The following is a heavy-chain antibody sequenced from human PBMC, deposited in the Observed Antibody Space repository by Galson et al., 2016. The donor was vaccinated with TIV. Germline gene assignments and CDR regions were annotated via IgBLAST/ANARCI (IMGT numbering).Heavy chain of an antibody. Sequence: QSGAEVKKPGESLKISCKASGYSFATFWVGWVRQMPGQGLEWMGVIYPADSETRYSPSFQGQVTISADKSISTAYLQWSSLKASDTAIYYCARHHGFWSGPGYFDMEGWGKGTTGSVS. CDR2: IYPADSET. V-gene: IGHV5-51*01. CDR1: GYSFATFW. CDR3: ARHHGFWSGPGYFDMEG. D-gene: IGHD3-3*01. J-gene: IGHJ6*03.